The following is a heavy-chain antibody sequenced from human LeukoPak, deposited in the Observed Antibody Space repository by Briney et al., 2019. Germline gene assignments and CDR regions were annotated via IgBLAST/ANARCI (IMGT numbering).Heavy chain of an antibody. Sequence: GGSLRLSCAASGFTFSSYSMNWVRQAPGKGLEWVSSISSSSSYIYYADSVKGRFTISRDNAKNSLYLHMSSLRAEDTAVYYCARDAYSGSYYAYDYWGQGTLVTVSS. CDR2: ISSSSSYI. J-gene: IGHJ4*02. CDR3: ARDAYSGSYYAYDY. CDR1: GFTFSSYS. V-gene: IGHV3-21*01. D-gene: IGHD1-26*01.